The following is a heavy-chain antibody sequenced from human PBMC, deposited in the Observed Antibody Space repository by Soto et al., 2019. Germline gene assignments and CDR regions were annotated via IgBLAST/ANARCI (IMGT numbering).Heavy chain of an antibody. CDR3: ARYTGTYYVY. CDR1: GGSISNSRYY. Sequence: PSETLSLTCTVSGGSISNSRYYWAWIRQPPGKGLEWIGSIYHTGNTNSGSTSYNPSLKSRVTMSVDTSKNQVSLKVSSVTAADTAVYYCARYTGTYYVYWGQGALVTVSS. J-gene: IGHJ4*02. D-gene: IGHD1-26*01. V-gene: IGHV4-39*07. CDR2: IYHTGNTNSGST.